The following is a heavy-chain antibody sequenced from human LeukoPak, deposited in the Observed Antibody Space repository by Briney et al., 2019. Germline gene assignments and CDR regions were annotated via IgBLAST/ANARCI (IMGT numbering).Heavy chain of an antibody. V-gene: IGHV1-2*02. CDR1: GYTFTGYY. CDR2: INPNSGGT. J-gene: IGHJ5*02. D-gene: IGHD4-17*01. CDR3: AREYGDYVHNWFDP. Sequence: ASVKVSCKASGYTFTGYYMHWVRQAPGQGLEGTGWINPNSGGTNYAQKFQGRVTMTRDTSISTAYMELSRLRSDDTAVYYCAREYGDYVHNWFDPWGQGTLVTVSS.